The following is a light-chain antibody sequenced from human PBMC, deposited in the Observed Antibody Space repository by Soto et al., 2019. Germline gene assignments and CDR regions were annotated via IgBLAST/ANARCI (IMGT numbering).Light chain of an antibody. CDR3: TSYTTGSTWV. J-gene: IGLJ3*02. Sequence: QSVLIQPASVSGSPGQSITISCTGTSSDVGSYNFVSWYQQHPGKVPRLIIYDVSNRPSGGSTRFSGSKSGNTASLTISGLLPEDEADYYCTSYTTGSTWVFGGGTKLTVL. CDR2: DVS. V-gene: IGLV2-14*03. CDR1: SSDVGSYNF.